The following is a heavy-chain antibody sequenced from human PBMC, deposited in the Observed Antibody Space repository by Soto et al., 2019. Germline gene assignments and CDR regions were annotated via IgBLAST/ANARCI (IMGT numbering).Heavy chain of an antibody. CDR3: ARETREQWPVKGLYNWFAP. V-gene: IGHV6-1*01. CDR2: TYYRSKWYN. J-gene: IGHJ5*02. Sequence: SQTLSLTCAISGDSVSSSSAAWNWIRQSPSRGLEWLGRTYYRSKWYNDYAVSVKSRITINPDTSKNQFSLQLNSVTPEDTAVYYCARETREQWPVKGLYNWFAPWGQGTLVTVSS. D-gene: IGHD6-19*01. CDR1: GDSVSSSSAA.